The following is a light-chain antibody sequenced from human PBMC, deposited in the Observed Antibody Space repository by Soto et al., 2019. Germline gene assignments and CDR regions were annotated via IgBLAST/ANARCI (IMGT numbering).Light chain of an antibody. CDR2: DAS. CDR3: QQYNNWPPLT. Sequence: EIVLTQSPATLSLSPGERATLSCRASQSVGSYLAWYQQKPGQAPRLLIYDASTRATGIPARFSGSGSGTDFTLTISSLQSEDFAVYYCQQYNNWPPLTFGGGTKVEIK. V-gene: IGKV3-15*01. J-gene: IGKJ4*01. CDR1: QSVGSY.